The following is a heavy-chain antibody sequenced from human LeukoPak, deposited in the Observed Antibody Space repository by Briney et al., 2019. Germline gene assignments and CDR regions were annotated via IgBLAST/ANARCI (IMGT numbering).Heavy chain of an antibody. J-gene: IGHJ4*02. CDR1: GFTFSSYW. CDR2: IKQDGSEK. CDR3: VSSYSSSWYGGLQFDY. D-gene: IGHD6-13*01. V-gene: IGHV3-7*01. Sequence: GGSLRLSCAASGFTFSSYWMSWVRQAPGKGLEWVANIKQDGSEKYYVDSVKGRFTISRDNAKNSLYLQMNSLRAEDTAVYYCVSSYSSSWYGGLQFDYWGQGTLVTVSS.